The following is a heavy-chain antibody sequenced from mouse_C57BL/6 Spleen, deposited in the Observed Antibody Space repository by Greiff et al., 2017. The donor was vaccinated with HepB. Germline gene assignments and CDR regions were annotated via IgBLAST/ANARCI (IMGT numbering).Heavy chain of an antibody. J-gene: IGHJ3*01. CDR3: ARSYYYGSSSWFAY. V-gene: IGHV1-54*01. CDR1: GYAFTNYL. CDR2: INPGSGGT. Sequence: QVQLQQSGAELVRPGTSVKVSCKASGYAFTNYLIEWVKQRPGQGLEWIGVINPGSGGTTYNEKFKGKATLTADKSSSTAYMQLSSLTSEDSAVYFCARSYYYGSSSWFAYWGQGTLVTVSA. D-gene: IGHD1-1*01.